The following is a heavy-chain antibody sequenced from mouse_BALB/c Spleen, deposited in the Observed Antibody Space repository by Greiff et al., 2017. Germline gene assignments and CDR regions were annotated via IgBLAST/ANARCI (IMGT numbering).Heavy chain of an antibody. V-gene: IGHV5-6-5*01. CDR3: ARGYYGYDWFAY. D-gene: IGHD2-2*01. CDR2: ISSGGST. J-gene: IGHJ3*01. Sequence: EVMLVESGGGLVKPGGSLKLSCAASGFTFSSYAMSWVRQTPEKRLEWVASISSGGSTYYPDSVKGRFTISRDNARNILYLQMSSLRSEDTAMYYCARGYYGYDWFAYWGQGTLVTVSA. CDR1: GFTFSSYA.